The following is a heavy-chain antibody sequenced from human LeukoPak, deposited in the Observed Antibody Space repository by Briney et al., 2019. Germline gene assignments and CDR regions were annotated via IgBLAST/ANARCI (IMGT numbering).Heavy chain of an antibody. CDR1: GFTFDDYG. CDR2: RNGSST. CDR3: ARLKAAGGSNFDY. J-gene: IGHJ4*02. Sequence: GGSLRLSCAASGFTFDDYGMSWVRQAPGKGLEWVSGRNGSSTSYADSVKGRVTISRDTAKNSLYLQMNSLRAEDTALYYCARLKAAGGSNFDYWGQGTLVTVSS. V-gene: IGHV3-20*04. D-gene: IGHD6-13*01.